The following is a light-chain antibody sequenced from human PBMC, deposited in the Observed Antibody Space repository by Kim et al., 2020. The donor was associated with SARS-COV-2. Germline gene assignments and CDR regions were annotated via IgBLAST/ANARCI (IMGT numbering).Light chain of an antibody. V-gene: IGKV1-33*01. CDR1: QDIRHY. CDR2: DAS. Sequence: LSASVVDRVTITCQASQDIRHYLNWYQQKPGEAPRLLIYDASNLQTGVPSRFSGSGSVTDFSFSINSLQSEDFATYYCQQYDNLVSFGQGTKLEI. J-gene: IGKJ2*01. CDR3: QQYDNLVS.